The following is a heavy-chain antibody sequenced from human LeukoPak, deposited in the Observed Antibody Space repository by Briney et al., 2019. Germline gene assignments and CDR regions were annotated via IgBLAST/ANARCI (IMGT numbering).Heavy chain of an antibody. V-gene: IGHV4-4*07. D-gene: IGHD2-15*01. J-gene: IGHJ4*02. Sequence: KPSETLSLTCTVSGGSISSYYWSWIRQPAGKGLEWIGRIYTSGSTNYNPSLKSRVTMSVDTSKNQFSLKLSSVTAADTAVYYCARTERVGYCSGGSCQARVFDYWGQGTLVTVSS. CDR1: GGSISSYY. CDR3: ARTERVGYCSGGSCQARVFDY. CDR2: IYTSGST.